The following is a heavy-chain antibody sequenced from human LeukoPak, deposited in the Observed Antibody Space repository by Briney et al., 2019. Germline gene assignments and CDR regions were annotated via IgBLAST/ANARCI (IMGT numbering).Heavy chain of an antibody. Sequence: ESGPTLVKPTQTLTLTCTFSGFSFSATEVAVGWIRQPPGKALEWLALIYWDDDKRYSPSLKSRLTITKDTSKDQVVLTMTNMDPVDTAIYFCAHSTYGYGYWGQGTLVTVSS. J-gene: IGHJ4*02. V-gene: IGHV2-5*02. D-gene: IGHD5-18*01. CDR1: GFSFSATEVA. CDR2: IYWDDDK. CDR3: AHSTYGYGY.